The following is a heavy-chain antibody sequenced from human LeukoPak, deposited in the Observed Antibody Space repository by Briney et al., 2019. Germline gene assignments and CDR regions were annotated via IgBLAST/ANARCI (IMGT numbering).Heavy chain of an antibody. CDR2: FDPEDGET. CDR3: ARAYSANIVVVPAAMSYYYYYYMDV. Sequence: ASVKVSCKVSGYTLTELSMHWVRQAPGKGLEWMGGFDPEDGETIYAQKFQGRVTMTEDTSTDTAYMELSSLRSDDTAVYYCARAYSANIVVVPAAMSYYYYYYMDVWGKGTTVTVSS. J-gene: IGHJ6*03. CDR1: GYTLTELS. D-gene: IGHD2-2*01. V-gene: IGHV1-24*01.